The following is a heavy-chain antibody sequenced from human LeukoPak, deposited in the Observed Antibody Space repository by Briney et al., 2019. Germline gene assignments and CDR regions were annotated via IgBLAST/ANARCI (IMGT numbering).Heavy chain of an antibody. CDR3: ARDSYNYDSSGYYYDYYMDV. CDR1: GGSISSYY. J-gene: IGHJ6*03. Sequence: PSETLSLTCTVSGGSISSYYWSWIRQPPGKGLEWIGYIYYSGSTNYNPSLKSRVTISVDTSKNQFSLKLSSVTAADTAVYYWARDSYNYDSSGYYYDYYMDVWGKGATVTVSS. V-gene: IGHV4-59*01. D-gene: IGHD3-22*01. CDR2: IYYSGST.